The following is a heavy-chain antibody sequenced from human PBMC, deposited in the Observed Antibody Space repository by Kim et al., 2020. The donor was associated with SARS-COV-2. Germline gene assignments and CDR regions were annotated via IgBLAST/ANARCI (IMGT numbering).Heavy chain of an antibody. J-gene: IGHJ4*02. D-gene: IGHD3-10*01. CDR2: ITTSGGST. CDR3: ARHRGY. CDR1: GFTFSNYD. V-gene: IGHV3-23*01. Sequence: GGSLRLSCAASGFTFSNYDMSWVRQAPGKGLEWVSTITTSGGSTYYADSVKGRFTISRDNSKNTLYLQMNSLRAEDTAVYYCARHRGYWGQGTLVTVSS.